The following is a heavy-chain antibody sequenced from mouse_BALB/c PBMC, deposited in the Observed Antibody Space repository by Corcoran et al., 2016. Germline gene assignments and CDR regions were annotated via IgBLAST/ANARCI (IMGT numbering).Heavy chain of an antibody. D-gene: IGHD2-4*01. V-gene: IGHV1S136*01. CDR2: INPYNDGT. J-gene: IGHJ4*01. CDR1: GYTFTSYV. CDR3: ARPGDYDGYYYAMDY. Sequence: EVQLQQSGPELVKPGASVKMSCKASGYTFTSYVMHWVMQKPGQGLEWIGYINPYNDGTKYNEKFKGKATLTSDKSSSTAYMELSSLTSEDSAVYYCARPGDYDGYYYAMDYWGQGTSVTVSS.